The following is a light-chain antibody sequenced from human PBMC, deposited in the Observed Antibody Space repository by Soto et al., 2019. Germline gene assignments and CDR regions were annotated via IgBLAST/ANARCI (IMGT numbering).Light chain of an antibody. CDR1: QSVSNHY. Sequence: IVLTQSPGTLSLTTGERATLSCRASQSVSNHYLACYYQKPGQAPRLIIDCASNRATGIPDRFSGSGSGTDFTLTISRLEPEDFAVYYCQQYGSSGTFGQGTKV. V-gene: IGKV3-20*01. CDR2: CAS. J-gene: IGKJ1*01. CDR3: QQYGSSGT.